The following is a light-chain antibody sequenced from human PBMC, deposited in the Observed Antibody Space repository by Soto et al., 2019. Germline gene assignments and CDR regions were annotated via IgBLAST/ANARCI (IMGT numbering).Light chain of an antibody. CDR1: QSISFY. Sequence: DIQMTHSPCSLSASLGYIFTITCRASQSISFYLNWYQQKPGKAHKVLIYAASNLQSGVPSRFSGSGSGTEFTLTISSLQPEDFATYYCQQSYSIPITFGQGTRLEIK. V-gene: IGKV1-39*01. J-gene: IGKJ5*01. CDR3: QQSYSIPIT. CDR2: AAS.